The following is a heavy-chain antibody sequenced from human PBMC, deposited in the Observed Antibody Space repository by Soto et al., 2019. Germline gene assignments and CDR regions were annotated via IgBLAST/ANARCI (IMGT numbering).Heavy chain of an antibody. Sequence: ASVKVSCKASGYTFTSYDINLVRQATGQGLEWMGWMNPNSGNTGYAQKFQGRVTMTRNTSISTAYMELSSVTAADTAVYYCARVWRGYNWNYAGTNFDYWGQGTLVTVSS. D-gene: IGHD1-7*01. J-gene: IGHJ4*02. V-gene: IGHV1-8*01. CDR3: ARVWRGYNWNYAGTNFDY. CDR2: MNPNSGNT. CDR1: GYTFTSYD.